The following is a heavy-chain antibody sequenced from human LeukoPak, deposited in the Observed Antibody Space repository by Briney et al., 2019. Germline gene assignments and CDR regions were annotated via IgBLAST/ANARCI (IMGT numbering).Heavy chain of an antibody. D-gene: IGHD2-15*01. CDR1: GYTFTGYY. Sequence: ASVKVSCKASGYTFTGYYMHWVRQAPGQGLEWMGWINPNSGGTNYSQKFQGRVTMTRDTSISTAYMELSRLRSDDTAVYFCARELWVAATNYDSCGQGTLVTVSS. V-gene: IGHV1-2*02. J-gene: IGHJ4*02. CDR2: INPNSGGT. CDR3: ARELWVAATNYDS.